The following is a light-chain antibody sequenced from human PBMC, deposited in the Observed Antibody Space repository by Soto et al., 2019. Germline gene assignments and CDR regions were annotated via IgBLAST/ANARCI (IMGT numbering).Light chain of an antibody. Sequence: DIQMTQSPSTLSASVGDRVTITCRASQSISSWLAWYQQKPGKAPKLLIYDASSLESGVPSRFSGSGSGTEFPLTISSLQPDDFATYYCQQYNSYWTFGQGTKVETK. CDR2: DAS. CDR1: QSISSW. V-gene: IGKV1-5*01. J-gene: IGKJ1*01. CDR3: QQYNSYWT.